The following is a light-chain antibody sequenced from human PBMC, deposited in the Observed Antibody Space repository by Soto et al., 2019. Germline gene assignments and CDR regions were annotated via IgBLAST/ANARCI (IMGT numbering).Light chain of an antibody. Sequence: DIQIIQSPSSLSASVGDRVTITCRASQSISSYLNWYQQKPGKAPKLLIYAASSLQSGVPSRFSGSGSGTDFNLTISSLQPEDFATYYCQQSYSTPLTFGGGTKVDIK. J-gene: IGKJ4*01. V-gene: IGKV1-39*01. CDR3: QQSYSTPLT. CDR1: QSISSY. CDR2: AAS.